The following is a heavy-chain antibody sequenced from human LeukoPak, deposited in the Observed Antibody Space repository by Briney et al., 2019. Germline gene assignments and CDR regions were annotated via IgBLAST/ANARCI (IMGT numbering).Heavy chain of an antibody. Sequence: ASVKVSCKASGYTFTDYYMHWVRQAPGQGVEWMGWINPNDGDTNYAQKFQGRVTMTRDRAISTAHMEVSRLRSDDTAVYYCARANFLYCSSSTFLFDYWGQGTLVTVSS. V-gene: IGHV1-2*02. CDR1: GYTFTDYY. J-gene: IGHJ4*02. CDR2: INPNDGDT. D-gene: IGHD2-2*01. CDR3: ARANFLYCSSSTFLFDY.